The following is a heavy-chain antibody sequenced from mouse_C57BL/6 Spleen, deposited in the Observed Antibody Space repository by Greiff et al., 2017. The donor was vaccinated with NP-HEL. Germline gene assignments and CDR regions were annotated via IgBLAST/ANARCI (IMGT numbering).Heavy chain of an antibody. CDR1: GYTFTDYN. D-gene: IGHD2-5*01. CDR3: ARPGAYYSNYIYAMDY. CDR2: INPNNGGT. V-gene: IGHV1-22*01. J-gene: IGHJ4*01. Sequence: VQLKESGPELVKPGASVKMSCKASGYTFTDYNMHWVKQSHGKSLEWIGYINPNNGGTSYNQKFKGKATLTVNKSSSTAYMELRSLTSEDSAVYYCARPGAYYSNYIYAMDYWGQGTSVTVSS.